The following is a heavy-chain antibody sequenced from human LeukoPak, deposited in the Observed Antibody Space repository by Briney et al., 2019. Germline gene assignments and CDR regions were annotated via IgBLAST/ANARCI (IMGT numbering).Heavy chain of an antibody. J-gene: IGHJ4*02. CDR2: INRGGATT. CDR1: GFNFNNYA. V-gene: IGHV3-23*01. CDR3: AKEWFGEWAFDH. Sequence: GGSLRLSCAASGFNFNNYAMTWVRQAPGRGLEWVSTINRGGATTYYAVSVKGRFTIPRDNSKNALYLQMNSLRVEDTAVYYCAKEWFGEWAFDHWGQGTLVTVSS. D-gene: IGHD3-10*01.